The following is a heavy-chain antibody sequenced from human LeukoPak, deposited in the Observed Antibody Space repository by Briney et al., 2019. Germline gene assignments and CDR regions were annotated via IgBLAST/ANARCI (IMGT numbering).Heavy chain of an antibody. V-gene: IGHV1-8*01. CDR1: GYTFTSYD. CDR3: ARDKRTLLCFDY. CDR2: MNPNSGNT. J-gene: IGHJ4*02. Sequence: ASVKVSCKASGYTFTSYDINWVRQATGQGLEWMGWMNPNSGNTGYAQKFQGRVTMTRNTSISTAYMELSRLRSDDTAVYYCARDKRTLLCFDYWGQGTLVTVSS.